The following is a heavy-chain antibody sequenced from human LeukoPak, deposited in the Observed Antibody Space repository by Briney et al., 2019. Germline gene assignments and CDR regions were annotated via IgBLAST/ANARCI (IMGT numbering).Heavy chain of an antibody. J-gene: IGHJ4*02. CDR1: GYTFTSYA. CDR2: INAGNGNT. CDR3: ARGSYFDWLDY. V-gene: IGHV1-3*01. D-gene: IGHD3-9*01. Sequence: ASVKVSCKASGYTFTSYAMHWVRQAPGQRREWMGWINAGNGNTKYSQKFQGRVTITRDTSASTAYMKLSSLRSEDTAVYYCARGSYFDWLDYWGQGTLVTVSS.